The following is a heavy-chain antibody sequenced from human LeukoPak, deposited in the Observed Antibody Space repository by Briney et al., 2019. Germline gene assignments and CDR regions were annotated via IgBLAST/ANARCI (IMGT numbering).Heavy chain of an antibody. CDR1: GYTFTSYD. CDR2: MNPNSGNT. V-gene: IGHV1-8*01. CDR3: AKVPTVTRLHNWFDP. Sequence: ASVKVSCKASGYTFTSYDINWVRQATGQGLEWMGWMNPNSGNTGYAQKFQGRVTMTRNTSISTAYMELSSLRSEDTAVYYCAKVPTVTRLHNWFDPWGQGTLVTVSS. J-gene: IGHJ5*02. D-gene: IGHD4-11*01.